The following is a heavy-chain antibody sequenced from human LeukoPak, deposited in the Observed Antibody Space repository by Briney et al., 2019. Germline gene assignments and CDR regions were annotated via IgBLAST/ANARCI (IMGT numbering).Heavy chain of an antibody. CDR3: ARDDSSDYRGYYFDY. CDR1: GYTFTSYG. D-gene: IGHD3-22*01. V-gene: IGHV1-18*01. CDR2: ISAYNGNT. J-gene: IGHJ4*02. Sequence: ASVKVSCKASGYTFTSYGISWVRQAPGQGLEWMGWISAYNGNTNYAQKLQGRVTMTTDTSTSTAYMELRSLRSDDTAVYYCARDDSSDYRGYYFDYWGQGTLVTVSS.